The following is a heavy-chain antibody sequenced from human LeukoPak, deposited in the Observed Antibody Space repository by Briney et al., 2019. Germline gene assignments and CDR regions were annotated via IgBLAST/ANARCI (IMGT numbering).Heavy chain of an antibody. J-gene: IGHJ4*02. Sequence: GRSLRLSCAASGFTFGDYAMHWVRQAPGKGLEEVSGISWNSGNIGYADSVKGRFTISRDNAKNSLYLQMSSLRAEDTALYYCAKSPGYSSSWYYFDYWGQGTLVTVSS. V-gene: IGHV3-9*01. CDR3: AKSPGYSSSWYYFDY. D-gene: IGHD6-13*01. CDR2: ISWNSGNI. CDR1: GFTFGDYA.